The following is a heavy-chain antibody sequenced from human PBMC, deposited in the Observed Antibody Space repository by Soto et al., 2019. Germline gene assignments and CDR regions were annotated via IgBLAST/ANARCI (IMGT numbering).Heavy chain of an antibody. J-gene: IGHJ4*02. V-gene: IGHV6-1*01. CDR1: GHSVSNNLAT. CDR2: TYYRSWWIS. CDR3: ARDPADFKSGFDF. D-gene: IGHD1-26*01. Sequence: PSQTLSLTRPISGHSVSNNLATWNWIRQSPSGGLEWLGRTYYRSWWISYYAMSVKSRISNNPDTSKNLIWLHLNSVTPGDTAVYYCARDPADFKSGFDFWGQGTPVTVSS.